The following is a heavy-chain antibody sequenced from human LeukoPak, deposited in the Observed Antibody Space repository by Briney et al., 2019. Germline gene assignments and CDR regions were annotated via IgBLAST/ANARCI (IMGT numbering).Heavy chain of an antibody. D-gene: IGHD3-10*01. CDR1: GFSLSTSSMC. V-gene: IGHV2-70*16. CDR2: IDWDDDK. CDR3: ARSLGYGSGSYLDY. Sequence: SGPVLVKPTQTLTLTCTFSGFSLSTSSMCVSWIRQPPGKALEWLARIDWDDDKFYSTSLKTRLTISKDTSKNQVVLTMTNMYPVDTATYYCARSLGYGSGSYLDYWGQGTLVTVSS. J-gene: IGHJ4*02.